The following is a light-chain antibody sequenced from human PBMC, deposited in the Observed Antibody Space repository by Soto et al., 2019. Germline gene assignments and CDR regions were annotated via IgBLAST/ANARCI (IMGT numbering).Light chain of an antibody. J-gene: IGKJ1*01. CDR2: DAS. CDR1: QSISSW. V-gene: IGKV1-5*01. CDR3: QQSYSTSWT. Sequence: DIQMTQSPSTLSASVGDRVTITCLASQSISSWLAWYQQKPGKAPKLLIYDASSLESGVPSRFSGSGSGTDFTLTISSLQPEDFATYYCQQSYSTSWTFGQGTKVDIK.